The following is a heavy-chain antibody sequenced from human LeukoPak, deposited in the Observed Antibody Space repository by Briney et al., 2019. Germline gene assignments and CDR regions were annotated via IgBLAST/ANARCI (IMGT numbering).Heavy chain of an antibody. CDR2: INTSNGNT. D-gene: IGHD5-18*01. J-gene: IGHJ5*02. V-gene: IGHV1-3*04. CDR1: GYTFTSYT. CDR3: ARCGYSDAWSCDH. Sequence: ASVNVSCKASGYTFTSYTIHWVRQAPGQRLEWMGWINTSNGNTEYSQKFQGRVTVTTDTSASTAYMELSSLRSEHTAVYYCARCGYSDAWSCDHWGQGTLVTVSS.